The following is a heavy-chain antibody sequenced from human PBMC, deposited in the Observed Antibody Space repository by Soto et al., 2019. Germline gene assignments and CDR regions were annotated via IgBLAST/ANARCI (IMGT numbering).Heavy chain of an antibody. CDR2: IIHIFGTA. CDR1: GGTFSSYA. J-gene: IGHJ4*02. V-gene: IGHV1-69*12. Sequence: QVQLVQSGAEVKKPGSSVKVSCKASGGTFSSYAISWVRQAPGQGLEWMGGIIHIFGTANYAQKFQGRVTITADESTSTAYMELSSLRSEDTAVYYRASAWGDSGYDYGRYFDYWGQGTLVTVSS. CDR3: ASAWGDSGYDYGRYFDY. D-gene: IGHD5-12*01.